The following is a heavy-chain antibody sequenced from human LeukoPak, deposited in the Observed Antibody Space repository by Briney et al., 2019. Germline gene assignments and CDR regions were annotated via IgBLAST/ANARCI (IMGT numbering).Heavy chain of an antibody. Sequence: PSETLSLTXAVSGYSTSSGYYWGWIRQPPGKGLEWIGSIYHSGSTYYNPSLKSRVIYSADTSRNQFSLKLSSVTAADTAVYYCARQVYYYYYYMDVWGKGTTVTVSS. CDR3: ARQVYYYYYYMDV. J-gene: IGHJ6*03. CDR1: GYSTSSGYY. V-gene: IGHV4-38-2*01. CDR2: IYHSGST.